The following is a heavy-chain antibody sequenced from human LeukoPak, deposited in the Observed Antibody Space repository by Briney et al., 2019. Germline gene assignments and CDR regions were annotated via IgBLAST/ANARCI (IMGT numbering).Heavy chain of an antibody. CDR2: INSDGSST. Sequence: GGSLRLSCAASGFTFSTYWMHWVRQAPGTGLVWVSLINSDGSSTNYADSVKGRFTISRDNAKNTLYLQMNSLRAEDTAVYYCATVVPAVTIFGYWGQGTLVTVSS. V-gene: IGHV3-74*01. J-gene: IGHJ4*02. D-gene: IGHD2-2*01. CDR1: GFTFSTYW. CDR3: ATVVPAVTIFGY.